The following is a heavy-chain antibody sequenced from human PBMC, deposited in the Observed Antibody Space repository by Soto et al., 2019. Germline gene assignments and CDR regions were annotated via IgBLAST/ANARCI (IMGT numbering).Heavy chain of an antibody. V-gene: IGHV1-18*01. CDR1: GYTFTSYG. CDR2: ISAYNGNT. CDR3: ASQYYGRSSSSSFDP. J-gene: IGHJ5*02. Sequence: ASVKVSCKASGYTFTSYGISWVRQAPGQGLEWMGWISAYNGNTNYAQKLQGRVTMTTDTSTSTAYMELRSLRSDDTAVYYCASQYYGRSSSSSFDPWGQGTLVTVSS. D-gene: IGHD6-6*01.